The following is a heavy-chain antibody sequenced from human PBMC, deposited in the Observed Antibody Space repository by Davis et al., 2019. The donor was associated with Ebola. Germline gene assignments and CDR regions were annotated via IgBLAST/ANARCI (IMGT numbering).Heavy chain of an antibody. J-gene: IGHJ4*02. CDR1: GGSIGTYY. CDR2: IYYSGST. D-gene: IGHD3-22*01. Sequence: SETLSLTCTVSGGSIGTYYWSWIRQPPGKGLEWIGSIYYSGSTYYNPSLKSRVTISVDTSKNQFSLKLSSVTAADTAVYYCASVLTYYYDSSGYYRGAFFDYWGQGTLVTVSS. V-gene: IGHV4-59*05. CDR3: ASVLTYYYDSSGYYRGAFFDY.